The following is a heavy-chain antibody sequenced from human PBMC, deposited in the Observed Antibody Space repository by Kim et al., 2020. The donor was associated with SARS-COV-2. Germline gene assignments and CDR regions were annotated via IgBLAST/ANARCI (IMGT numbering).Heavy chain of an antibody. D-gene: IGHD1-1*01. J-gene: IGHJ6*02. CDR1: GFTVSSNY. Sequence: GGSLRLSCAASGFTVSSNYMSWVRQAPGKGLEWVSVIYSGGSTYYADSVKGRFTISRDNSKNTLYLQMNSLRAEDTAVYYCARSRKLERHPGGMDVWGQGTTVTVSS. V-gene: IGHV3-66*01. CDR3: ARSRKLERHPGGMDV. CDR2: IYSGGST.